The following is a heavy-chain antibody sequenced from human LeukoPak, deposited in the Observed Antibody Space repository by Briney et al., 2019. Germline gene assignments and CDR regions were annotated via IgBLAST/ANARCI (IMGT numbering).Heavy chain of an antibody. CDR3: ARRRTTGTTGYFDY. CDR2: IYTSGST. CDR1: GGSISSYY. Sequence: SETLSLTCTVSGGSISSYYWSWIRQPAGKGLEWIGRIYTSGSTNYNPSLKSRVTISVDTSKNQFSLNLSSVTAADTAVYYCARRRTTGTTGYFDYWGQGTLVTVSS. V-gene: IGHV4-4*07. D-gene: IGHD1-1*01. J-gene: IGHJ4*02.